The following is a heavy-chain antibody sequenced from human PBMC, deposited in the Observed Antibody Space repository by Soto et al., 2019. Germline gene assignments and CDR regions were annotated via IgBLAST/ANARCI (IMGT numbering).Heavy chain of an antibody. CDR1: GFSLSTSGAG. CDR3: AHRYGGNYYRWYFDS. Sequence: GPTQVNPTQTLTVTCTFSGFSLSTSGAGVGWIRQSPGKAPEWLALISWKDEKRYNPGLKSRLTITKDTSKNQVVLTMTDLDPVDTATYFCAHRYGGNYYRWYFDSWGQGTLVTVSS. J-gene: IGHJ4*02. D-gene: IGHD1-26*01. V-gene: IGHV2-5*01. CDR2: ISWKDEK.